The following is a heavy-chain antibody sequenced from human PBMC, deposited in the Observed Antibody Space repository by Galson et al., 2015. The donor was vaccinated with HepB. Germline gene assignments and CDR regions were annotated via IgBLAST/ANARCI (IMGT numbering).Heavy chain of an antibody. Sequence: SLRLSCAASGFTFSSYAMSWVRQAPGKGLEWVSAISGSGGSTYYADSVKGRFTISRDNSKNTLYLQMNSLRAEDTAVYYCAKGRSDKIPTSSRYGMDVWGQGTTVTVSS. V-gene: IGHV3-23*01. CDR3: AKGRSDKIPTSSRYGMDV. CDR1: GFTFSSYA. J-gene: IGHJ6*02. CDR2: ISGSGGST.